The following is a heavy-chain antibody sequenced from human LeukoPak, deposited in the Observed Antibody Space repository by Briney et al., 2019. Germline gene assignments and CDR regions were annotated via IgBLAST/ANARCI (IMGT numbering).Heavy chain of an antibody. CDR1: GGTFSSYA. CDR3: ARDEAYCSGGSCGAFDI. J-gene: IGHJ3*02. D-gene: IGHD2-15*01. CDR2: IIPIFGTA. Sequence: SVKVSCKASGGTFSSYAISWARQAPGQGLEWMGGIIPIFGTANYAQKFQGRVTITADESTSTAYMELSSLRSEDTAVYYCARDEAYCSGGSCGAFDIWGQGTMVTVSS. V-gene: IGHV1-69*01.